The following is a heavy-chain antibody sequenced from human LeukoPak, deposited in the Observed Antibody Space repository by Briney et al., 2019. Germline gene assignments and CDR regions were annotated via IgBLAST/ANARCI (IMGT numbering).Heavy chain of an antibody. V-gene: IGHV4-39*01. CDR2: IYYSGST. CDR1: GGSISSSSYY. Sequence: PSETLSLTCTVSGGSISSSSYYWGWIRQPPGKGLEWIGSIYYSGSTYYNPSLKSRVTISVDTSKNQFSLKLSSVTAADTAVYYCASDPLGNRYWGQGTLVTVSS. CDR3: ASDPLGNRY. J-gene: IGHJ4*02. D-gene: IGHD7-27*01.